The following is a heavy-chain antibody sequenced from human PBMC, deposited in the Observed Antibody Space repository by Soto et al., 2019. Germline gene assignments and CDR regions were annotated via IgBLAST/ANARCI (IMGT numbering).Heavy chain of an antibody. CDR3: ARVPDV. V-gene: IGHV4-30-2*01. Sequence: SETLSLTYAVSGGTISSGGYSWSWIRQPPGKGLEWIGYIYHSGSTYYNPSLKSRVTISVDRSKNQFSLKLSSVTAADTAVYYCARVPDVWGQGTTVTVSS. J-gene: IGHJ6*02. CDR1: GGTISSGGYS. CDR2: IYHSGST.